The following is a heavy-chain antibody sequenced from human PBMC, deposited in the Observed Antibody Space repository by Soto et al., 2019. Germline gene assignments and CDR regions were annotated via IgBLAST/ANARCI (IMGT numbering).Heavy chain of an antibody. Sequence: EASVKVSCKVSGYTLTELSMHWVRQAPGKGLEWMGGFDPEDGETIYAQKFQGRVTMTEDTSTDTAYMELSSLRSEDTAVYYCARDPPSRTIFGVGWGTDYWGQGTLVTVSS. CDR2: FDPEDGET. J-gene: IGHJ4*02. V-gene: IGHV1-24*01. CDR1: GYTLTELS. CDR3: ARDPPSRTIFGVGWGTDY. D-gene: IGHD3-3*01.